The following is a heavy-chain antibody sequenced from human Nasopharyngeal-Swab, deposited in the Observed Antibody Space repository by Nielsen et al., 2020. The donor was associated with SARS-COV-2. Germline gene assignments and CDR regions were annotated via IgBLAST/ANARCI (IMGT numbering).Heavy chain of an antibody. J-gene: IGHJ6*02. D-gene: IGHD2-2*01. CDR3: ASNSGCSSTSCSIDRLVYGMDV. Sequence: SVKVSCKASGGTFSSYAISWVRQAPGQGLEWMGGIIPIFGTANYAQKFQGRVTITADESTSTAYMELSSLRSEDTAVYYCASNSGCSSTSCSIDRLVYGMDVWGQGTTVTVSS. V-gene: IGHV1-69*13. CDR1: GGTFSSYA. CDR2: IIPIFGTA.